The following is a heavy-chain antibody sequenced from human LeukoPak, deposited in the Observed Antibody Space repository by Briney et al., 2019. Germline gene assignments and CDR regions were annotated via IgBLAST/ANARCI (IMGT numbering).Heavy chain of an antibody. Sequence: ETLSLTCAVYGGSFSGYYWSWIRQPPGKGLEWVSVIYSGGSTYYADSVKGRFTISRDNSKNTLYLQMNSLRAEDTAVYYCARESSYGYVDYWGQGTLVTVSS. CDR3: ARESSYGYVDY. V-gene: IGHV3-53*05. CDR2: IYSGGST. J-gene: IGHJ4*02. CDR1: GGSFSGYY. D-gene: IGHD5-18*01.